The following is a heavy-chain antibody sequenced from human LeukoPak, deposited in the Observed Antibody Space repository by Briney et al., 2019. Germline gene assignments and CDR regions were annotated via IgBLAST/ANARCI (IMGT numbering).Heavy chain of an antibody. J-gene: IGHJ3*02. CDR2: IKQDGCDK. D-gene: IGHD1-14*01. CDR3: ARGRNPFDI. V-gene: IGHV3-7*01. Sequence: GGSLRLSCAASGFTFSSYWMSWVRQAPGKGLEWVANIKQDGCDKYCVDSVEGRFTISRDNAKDSLYLQMNSLRADDTALHYCARGRNPFDIWGQGTMLTVSS. CDR1: GFTFSSYW.